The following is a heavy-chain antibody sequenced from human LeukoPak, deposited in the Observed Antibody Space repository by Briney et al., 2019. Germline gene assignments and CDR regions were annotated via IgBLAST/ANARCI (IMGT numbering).Heavy chain of an antibody. V-gene: IGHV1-69*13. CDR2: IIPIFGTA. D-gene: IGHD4-17*01. Sequence: ASVKVSCKASGGTFSSYAISWVRQAPGQGLEWMGGIIPIFGTANYAQKFQGRVTITADESTSTAHMELSSLRSEDTAVYYCAVFDYGDGGYYYGMDVWGQGTTVTVSS. CDR3: AVFDYGDGGYYYGMDV. J-gene: IGHJ6*02. CDR1: GGTFSSYA.